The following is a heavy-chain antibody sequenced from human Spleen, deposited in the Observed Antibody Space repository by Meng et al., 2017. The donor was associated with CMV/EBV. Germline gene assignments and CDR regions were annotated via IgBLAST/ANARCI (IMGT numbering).Heavy chain of an antibody. J-gene: IGHJ6*02. CDR1: GFTFSSHE. D-gene: IGHD2-2*01. CDR3: AKGRNSSSPSSYGMDV. V-gene: IGHV3-48*03. Sequence: GGSLRLSCAASGFTFSSHEMNWVRQAPGKGLEWVSYISSSGSTIYYADSVKGRFTISRDNAKNTLYLQMNSLRAEDTAVYYCAKGRNSSSPSSYGMDVWGQGTTVTVSS. CDR2: ISSSGSTI.